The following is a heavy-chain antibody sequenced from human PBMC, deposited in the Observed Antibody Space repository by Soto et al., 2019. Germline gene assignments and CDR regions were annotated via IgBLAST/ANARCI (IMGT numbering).Heavy chain of an antibody. CDR2: IISSSSYI. CDR3: ARDTTVVTVIWFDP. J-gene: IGHJ5*02. D-gene: IGHD4-17*01. V-gene: IGHV3-21*01. CDR1: GFPFSSYS. Sequence: GSLSLSCAASGFPFSSYSMNWVRPAPGKGLEWVSSIISSSSYIYYADSVKGRFTISRDNAKNSLYLQMNSLRAEDTAVYYCARDTTVVTVIWFDPWGQGTLVTVSA.